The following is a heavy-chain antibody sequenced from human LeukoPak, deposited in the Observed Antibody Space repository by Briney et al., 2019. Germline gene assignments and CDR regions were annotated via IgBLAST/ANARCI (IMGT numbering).Heavy chain of an antibody. J-gene: IGHJ4*02. V-gene: IGHV3-23*01. Sequence: GGSLRLSCEASGFSFITYAMSWVRQAPGKGLEWVSGIVGGGGSTYYADSVKGRFTISRDNSKNMLYLQMNSLRAEDTAVYYCAKDLGRDYWGQGTLVTVSS. CDR1: GFSFITYA. CDR3: AKDLGRDY. CDR2: IVGGGGST. D-gene: IGHD3-16*01.